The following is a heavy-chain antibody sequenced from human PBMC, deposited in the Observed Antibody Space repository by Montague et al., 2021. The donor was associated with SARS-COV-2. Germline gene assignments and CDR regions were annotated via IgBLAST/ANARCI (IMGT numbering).Heavy chain of an antibody. CDR3: AKDGEKTASSDGYYYYGMDV. CDR2: ISNRGQYI. CDR1: EFTFSTYT. Sequence: SLRLSCAASEFTFSTYTMNWIRQAPGKGLEWVASISNRGQYIFYADSVKRRFTISRDNAKNTLFLQMESLRTEDTAVYFCAKDGEKTASSDGYYYYGMDVWGQGTTVTVSS. J-gene: IGHJ6*02. V-gene: IGHV3-21*01. D-gene: IGHD2-2*01.